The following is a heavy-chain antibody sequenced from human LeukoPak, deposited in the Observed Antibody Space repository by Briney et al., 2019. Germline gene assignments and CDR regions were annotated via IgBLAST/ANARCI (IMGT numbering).Heavy chain of an antibody. CDR2: IYYSGST. CDR3: ARVPGRWLQFRSWFDP. J-gene: IGHJ5*02. D-gene: IGHD5-24*01. Sequence: SETLSLTCTVSGGSISSYFWSWIRQPPGKGLEWIGYIYYSGSTKYNPSLKSRVTISIDTSMNQFSLKLSSVTAADTAVYYCARVPGRWLQFRSWFDPWGQGTLVTVSS. CDR1: GGSISSYF. V-gene: IGHV4-59*12.